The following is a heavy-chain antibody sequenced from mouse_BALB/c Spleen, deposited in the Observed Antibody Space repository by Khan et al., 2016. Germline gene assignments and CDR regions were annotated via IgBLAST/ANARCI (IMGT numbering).Heavy chain of an antibody. D-gene: IGHD1-1*01. CDR2: IDPYNGGT. V-gene: IGHV1S135*01. J-gene: IGHJ2*01. CDR3: AREGITTVVSKGLDY. Sequence: VQLKESGPELVKPGASVKVSCKASGYAFTSYNMYWVKQSHGKSLECIGYIDPYNGGTNYNQKFKGKATLTVDKSSSTAYMHLNSLTSEDSAVYCCAREGITTVVSKGLDYWGQGTTLTVSS. CDR1: GYAFTSYN.